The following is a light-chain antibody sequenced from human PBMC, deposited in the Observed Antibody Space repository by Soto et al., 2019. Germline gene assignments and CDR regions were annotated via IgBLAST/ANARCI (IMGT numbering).Light chain of an antibody. CDR1: SSDVGDNY. J-gene: IGLJ1*01. Sequence: QSALAQPPSASGSPGQSVTISCTGTSSDVGDNYVSWYQQQLGKAPKLIIYEGTLRPSGVPDRFCGSKSGNTASLTVSGLQADDEADYYCSSYAGSNTFVFGTGTKLTVL. CDR2: EGT. V-gene: IGLV2-8*01. CDR3: SSYAGSNTFV.